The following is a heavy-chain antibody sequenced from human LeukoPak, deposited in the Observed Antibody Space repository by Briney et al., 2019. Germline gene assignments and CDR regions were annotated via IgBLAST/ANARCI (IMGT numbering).Heavy chain of an antibody. D-gene: IGHD3-22*01. J-gene: IGHJ3*02. Sequence: SETLSLTCTVSGGSISSSSYYWGWIRQPPGKGLEWIGSIYYSGSTYYNPSLKSRVTISVDTSKNQFSLKLSSVTAADTAVYYCARHRMYYYDSSGRGVADAFDIWGQGTVVTVSS. CDR2: IYYSGST. CDR3: ARHRMYYYDSSGRGVADAFDI. CDR1: GGSISSSSYY. V-gene: IGHV4-39*01.